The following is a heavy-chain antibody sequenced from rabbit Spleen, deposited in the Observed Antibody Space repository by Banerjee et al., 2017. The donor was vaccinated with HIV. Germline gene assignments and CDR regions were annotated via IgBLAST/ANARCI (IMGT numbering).Heavy chain of an antibody. V-gene: IGHV1S7*01. D-gene: IGHD1-1*01. CDR1: GFTLSSYY. J-gene: IGHJ4*01. Sequence: QLEESAGGLVQPGGSLKLSCKASGFTLSSYYMNWVRQAPGKGLEWIGYIDPVFGITYYANWVNGRFSISRENAQNTVFLQMTSLTAADTATYFCARDLVAVIGWNFSLWGQGTLVTVS. CDR2: IDPVFGIT. CDR3: ARDLVAVIGWNFSL.